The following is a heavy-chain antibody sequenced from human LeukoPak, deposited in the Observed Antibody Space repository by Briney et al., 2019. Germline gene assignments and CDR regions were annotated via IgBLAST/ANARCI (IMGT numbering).Heavy chain of an antibody. V-gene: IGHV3-21*01. D-gene: IGHD3-22*01. CDR3: ARGPYYYDSSGYYYSSSPFDY. CDR2: ISSSSSYI. Sequence: GGSLRLSCAASGFTFSSYSMNWVRQAPGKGLGWVSSISSSSSYIYYADSVKGRFTISRDNAKNSLYLQMNSLRAEDTAVYYCARGPYYYDSSGYYYSSSPFDYWGQGTLVTVSS. CDR1: GFTFSSYS. J-gene: IGHJ4*02.